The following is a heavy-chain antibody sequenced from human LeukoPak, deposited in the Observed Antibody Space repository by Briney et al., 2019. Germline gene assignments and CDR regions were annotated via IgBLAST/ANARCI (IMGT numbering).Heavy chain of an antibody. Sequence: SETLSLTCTVPGGSISSGDYYWSWIRQPPGKGLEWIGYIYYSGSTYYNPSLKSRVTISVDTSKNQFSLKLTSVTAADTAVYYCARGGDLDYWGQGTLVTVSS. V-gene: IGHV4-30-4*08. CDR3: ARGGDLDY. CDR1: GGSISSGDYY. J-gene: IGHJ4*02. CDR2: IYYSGST.